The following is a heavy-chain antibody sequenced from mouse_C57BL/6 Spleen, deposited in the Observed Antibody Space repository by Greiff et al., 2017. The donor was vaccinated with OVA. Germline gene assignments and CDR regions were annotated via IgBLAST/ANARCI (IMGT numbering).Heavy chain of an antibody. Sequence: EVHLVESGGGLVKPGGSLKLSCAASGFTFSDYGMHWVRQAPEKGLEWVAYISSGSSTIYYADTVKGRFTISRDNAKNTLFLQMTSLRSEDTAMYYCARGYGSIWYFDVWGTGTTVTVSS. J-gene: IGHJ1*03. V-gene: IGHV5-17*01. D-gene: IGHD1-1*01. CDR2: ISSGSSTI. CDR1: GFTFSDYG. CDR3: ARGYGSIWYFDV.